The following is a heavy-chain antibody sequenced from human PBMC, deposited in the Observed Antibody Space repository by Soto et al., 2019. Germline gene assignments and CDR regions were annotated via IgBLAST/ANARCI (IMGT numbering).Heavy chain of an antibody. D-gene: IGHD1-26*01. CDR2: ISSSSSTI. CDR1: GFTFSSYS. CDR3: ARGSYSAVIVGATIAFDI. Sequence: EVQLVESGGGLVQPGGSLRLSCAASGFTFSSYSMNWVRQAPGKGLEWVSYISSSSSTIYYADSVKGRFTISRDNAKNSLYLQLTSLRAEDTAVYYCARGSYSAVIVGATIAFDIWGQGTMVTVSS. J-gene: IGHJ3*02. V-gene: IGHV3-48*01.